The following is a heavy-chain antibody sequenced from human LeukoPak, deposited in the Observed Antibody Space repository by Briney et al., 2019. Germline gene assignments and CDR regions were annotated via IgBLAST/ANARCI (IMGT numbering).Heavy chain of an antibody. Sequence: PSETLSLTCTVSGGSMSRYYWSWIRQPPGKGLEWIGYIYYSGSTNYNPSLKSRVTISVDTSKNQFSLKLSSVTAADTAVYYCAGEGDFWSGYYTLSYYYDGMDVWGQGTTVTVSS. CDR3: AGEGDFWSGYYTLSYYYDGMDV. CDR1: GGSMSRYY. V-gene: IGHV4-59*08. D-gene: IGHD3-3*01. CDR2: IYYSGST. J-gene: IGHJ6*02.